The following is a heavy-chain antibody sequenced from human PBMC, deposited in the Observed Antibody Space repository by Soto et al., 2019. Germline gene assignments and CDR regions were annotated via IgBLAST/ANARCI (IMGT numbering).Heavy chain of an antibody. Sequence: ASVKVACKDPCYTVTISGISLLRQNHGQWLEWIGWISAYNGNTNYAQKLQGRVTMTTDSSTTTTGAYMELRSLRSDDTAVYYCARDVSGGTYPWFFDIWGRGTLVTVSS. D-gene: IGHD1-26*01. CDR2: ISAYNGNT. CDR3: ARDVSGGTYPWFFDI. V-gene: IGHV1-18*01. CDR1: CYTVTISG. J-gene: IGHJ2*01.